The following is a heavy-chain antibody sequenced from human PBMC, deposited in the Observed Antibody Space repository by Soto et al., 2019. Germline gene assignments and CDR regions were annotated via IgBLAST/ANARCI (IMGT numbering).Heavy chain of an antibody. CDR1: GFTFSSYG. CDR2: IWYDGSNK. CDR3: ARDPPRYSSSWYGDVGMDV. Sequence: GGSLRLSCAASGFTFSSYGMHWVRQAPGKGLEWVAVIWYDGSNKYYADSVKGRFTISRDNSKNTLYLQMNSLRAEDTAVYYCARDPPRYSSSWYGDVGMDVWGQGTTVTVSS. J-gene: IGHJ6*02. D-gene: IGHD6-13*01. V-gene: IGHV3-33*01.